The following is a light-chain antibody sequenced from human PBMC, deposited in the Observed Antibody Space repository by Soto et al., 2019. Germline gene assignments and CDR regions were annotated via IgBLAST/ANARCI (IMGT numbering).Light chain of an antibody. J-gene: IGKJ1*01. CDR1: QSVRSN. Sequence: EIVRAQSPGTLSVSPGERATLACMASQSVRSNLAWYQQKPGQAPRLLIYGASTRATGIPAGLSGSGSGTDFTLTISRLEPEDFAVYYCQQYGSSRWTFGQGTKVDIK. CDR2: GAS. V-gene: IGKV3-20*01. CDR3: QQYGSSRWT.